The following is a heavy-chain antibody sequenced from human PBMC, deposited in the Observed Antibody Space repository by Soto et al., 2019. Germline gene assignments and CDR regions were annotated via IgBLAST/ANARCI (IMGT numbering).Heavy chain of an antibody. V-gene: IGHV1-18*01. CDR3: ARGGYDFWSGYYNYYYYYMDV. Sequence: GASVKVSCKASGYTFTSYGISWVRQAPGQGLEWMGWISAYNGNTNYAQKLQGRVTMTTDTSTSTAYMELRSLRSDDTAVYYCARGGYDFWSGYYNYYYYYMDVWGKGTTVTVSS. CDR1: GYTFTSYG. CDR2: ISAYNGNT. J-gene: IGHJ6*03. D-gene: IGHD3-3*01.